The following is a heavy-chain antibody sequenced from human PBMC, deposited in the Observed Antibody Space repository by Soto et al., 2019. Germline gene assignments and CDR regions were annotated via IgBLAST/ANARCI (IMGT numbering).Heavy chain of an antibody. CDR2: ISSRGITI. CDR3: ARDQMGPVESAFDM. Sequence: QVQLVESGGGLVKPGGSLRLSCAASEFTFSAYYMSWIRQAPGKGLEWVSYISSRGITIYYADSVRGRLTMSRDNAKNSLYLQMNSLRADDTAMYYCARDQMGPVESAFDMWGQGTMVTVSS. D-gene: IGHD2-8*01. V-gene: IGHV3-11*01. CDR1: EFTFSAYY. J-gene: IGHJ3*02.